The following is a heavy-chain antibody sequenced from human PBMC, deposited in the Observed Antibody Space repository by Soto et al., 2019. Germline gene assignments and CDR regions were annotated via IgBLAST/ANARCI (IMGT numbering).Heavy chain of an antibody. CDR2: ISANDVGT. V-gene: IGHV3-23*01. CDR1: GFTLRNYA. CDR3: AKAKNDYHWDNRPPFDY. D-gene: IGHD5-12*01. Sequence: GGSLRLSCEASGFTLRNYAMTWIRQAPGKGLEWVSLISANDVGTYYAESVKTRFTISTDQSRNTVYLQMDSLRADDTAIYYCAKAKNDYHWDNRPPFDYWGQRTLVTVSS. J-gene: IGHJ4*02.